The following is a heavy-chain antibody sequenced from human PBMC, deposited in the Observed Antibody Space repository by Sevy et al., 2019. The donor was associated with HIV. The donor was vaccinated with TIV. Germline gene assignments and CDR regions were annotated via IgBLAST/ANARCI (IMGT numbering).Heavy chain of an antibody. D-gene: IGHD1-26*01. J-gene: IGHJ4*02. CDR2: ISTNGRNT. CDR1: GFTFNIYA. Sequence: GGSLRLSCSASGFTFNIYAMHWVRQAPGRGLEYVSAISTNGRNTNYADSMKGRFTISRDNYKNTLYLQMSSLRPEETAVYYCVKGFDGSYQGLDYWGQGTLVTVSS. V-gene: IGHV3-64D*06. CDR3: VKGFDGSYQGLDY.